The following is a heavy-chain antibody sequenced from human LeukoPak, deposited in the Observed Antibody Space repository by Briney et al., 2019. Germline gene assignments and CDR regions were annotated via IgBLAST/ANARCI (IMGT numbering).Heavy chain of an antibody. J-gene: IGHJ4*02. V-gene: IGHV3-9*01. CDR1: GFTVSSNY. CDR3: AKGGRAGYYDSSGYYWDLGNYFDY. D-gene: IGHD3-22*01. CDR2: ISWNSGSI. Sequence: GGSLRLSCAASGFTVSSNYMSWVRQAPGKGLEWVSGISWNSGSIGYADSVKGRFTISRDNAKNSLYLQMNSLRAEDTALYYCAKGGRAGYYDSSGYYWDLGNYFDYWGQGTLVTVSS.